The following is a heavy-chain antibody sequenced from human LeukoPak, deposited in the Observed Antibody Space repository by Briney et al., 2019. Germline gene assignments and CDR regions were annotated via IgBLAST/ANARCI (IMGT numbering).Heavy chain of an antibody. J-gene: IGHJ4*02. D-gene: IGHD2-2*01. Sequence: PSETLSLTCTVSGDSISSSSYYWGWIRQPPGKGLEWIGTIYYSGSTYYNSSLKSRVTMSVDTSKNQFSLNLSSVTAAGTAVYYCARHSNGGCTSTRCHIDYWGQGTLVTVSS. CDR2: IYYSGST. CDR3: ARHSNGGCTSTRCHIDY. CDR1: GDSISSSSYY. V-gene: IGHV4-39*01.